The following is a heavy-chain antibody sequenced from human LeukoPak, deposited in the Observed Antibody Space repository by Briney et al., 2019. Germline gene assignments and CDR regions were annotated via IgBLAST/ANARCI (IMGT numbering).Heavy chain of an antibody. Sequence: PGGSLRLSCTVSGFTVSSNSMSWVRQAPGKGLEWVSFIYSAGSIYYSDSVKGRFTISIDNSKNTLYLQMNSLRAEDTAVYYCARDNTVMVTDYWGQGTLVTVSS. CDR2: IYSAGSI. CDR3: ARDNTVMVTDY. CDR1: GFTVSSNS. J-gene: IGHJ4*02. D-gene: IGHD5-18*01. V-gene: IGHV3-53*01.